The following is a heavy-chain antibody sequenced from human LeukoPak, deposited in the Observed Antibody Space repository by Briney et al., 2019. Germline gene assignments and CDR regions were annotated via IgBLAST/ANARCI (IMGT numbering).Heavy chain of an antibody. D-gene: IGHD3-22*01. J-gene: IGHJ3*02. CDR3: ARGLYYYDSSHAFDI. CDR1: GGSISSYY. V-gene: IGHV4-59*01. CDR2: IYYSGST. Sequence: PSETLSLTCTVSGGSISSYYWSWIRQPPGKGLEWIGYIYYSGSTNYNPSLKSRVTISVDTSKNQSSLKLSSVTAADTAVYYCARGLYYYDSSHAFDIWGQGTMVTVSS.